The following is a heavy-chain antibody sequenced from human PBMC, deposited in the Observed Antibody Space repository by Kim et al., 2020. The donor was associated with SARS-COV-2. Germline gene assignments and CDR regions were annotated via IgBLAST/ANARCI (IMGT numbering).Heavy chain of an antibody. CDR1: GFTFNSYW. CDR3: ARERYGDEAGSKSHIDV. V-gene: IGHV3-7*03. J-gene: IGHJ2*01. D-gene: IGHD4-17*01. Sequence: GGSLRLSCAASGFTFNSYWMTWVRQAPGKGLEWLANIKTDGSEKYYADSVKGRFTISRDTAKRSLYLQMNSLRAEDTALYYCARERYGDEAGSKSHIDVWGRGTLVTVYS. CDR2: IKTDGSEK.